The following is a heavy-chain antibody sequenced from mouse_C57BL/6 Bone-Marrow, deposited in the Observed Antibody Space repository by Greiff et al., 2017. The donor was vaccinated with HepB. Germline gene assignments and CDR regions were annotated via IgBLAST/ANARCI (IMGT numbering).Heavy chain of an antibody. CDR3: ANYYGSSYGGFAY. D-gene: IGHD1-1*01. J-gene: IGHJ3*01. Sequence: QVQLQQPGAELVRPGSSVKLSCKASGYTFTSYWMDWVKQRPGQGLEWIGNIYPSDSETHYNQKFKDKATLTVDKSSSTAYMQLSSLTSEDSAVYYCANYYGSSYGGFAYWGQGTLVTVSA. CDR2: IYPSDSET. V-gene: IGHV1-61*01. CDR1: GYTFTSYW.